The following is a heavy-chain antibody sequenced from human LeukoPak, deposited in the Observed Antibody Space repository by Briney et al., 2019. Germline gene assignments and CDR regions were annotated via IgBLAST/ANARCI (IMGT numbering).Heavy chain of an antibody. Sequence: GATVKLSSNVPGYTLTDYYIQCVQQAPGNGLEWMGLVDPEDGKTIYAKKFQGRFTLTADTSTDTAYMELSSLRSEDTAVYYCATGFWSGYYTFAFDFWGQGTMVTVSS. CDR1: GYTLTDYY. CDR3: ATGFWSGYYTFAFDF. D-gene: IGHD3-3*01. J-gene: IGHJ3*01. CDR2: VDPEDGKT. V-gene: IGHV1-69-2*01.